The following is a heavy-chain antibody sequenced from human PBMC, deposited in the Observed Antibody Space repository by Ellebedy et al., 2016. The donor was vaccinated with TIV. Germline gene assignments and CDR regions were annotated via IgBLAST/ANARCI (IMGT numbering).Heavy chain of an antibody. CDR1: GFTFDDYT. V-gene: IGHV3-9*01. CDR3: TRVKHFYDGLREFYFDY. Sequence: SLKISCAASGFTFDDYTMHWVRQVPGKGLEWVSGISWNSGKIGYADSVKGRFTISRDNAKNSLYLQMNSLRAEDTAVYFCTRVKHFYDGLREFYFDYWGRGTRVTVSS. J-gene: IGHJ4*02. CDR2: ISWNSGKI. D-gene: IGHD3-22*01.